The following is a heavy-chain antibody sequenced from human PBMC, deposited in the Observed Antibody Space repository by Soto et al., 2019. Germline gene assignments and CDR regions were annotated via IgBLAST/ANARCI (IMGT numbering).Heavy chain of an antibody. D-gene: IGHD3-3*01. V-gene: IGHV1-69*13. CDR1: GGTFSSYA. Sequence: SVKVSCKASGGTFSSYAISWVRQAPGQGLEWMGGIIPIFGTANYAQKFQGRVTITADESTSTAYMELSSLRSEDTAVYYCARGTIFGVVQREYGMDVWGQGTTVTVSS. CDR3: ARGTIFGVVQREYGMDV. CDR2: IIPIFGTA. J-gene: IGHJ6*02.